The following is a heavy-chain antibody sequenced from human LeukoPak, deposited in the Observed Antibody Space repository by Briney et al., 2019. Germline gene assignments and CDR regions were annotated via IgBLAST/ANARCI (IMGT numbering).Heavy chain of an antibody. CDR1: GFTFSSYW. V-gene: IGHV3-74*01. D-gene: IGHD3-3*01. CDR2: INSDGSST. CDR3: ARVPTYYDFWSGYSPLHDAFDI. J-gene: IGHJ3*02. Sequence: GGSLRLSCAASGFTFSSYWMHWVRQAPGKGLVWVSRINSDGSSTSYADSVKGRFTISRDNAKNTLYLQMSSLRAEDTAVYYCARVPTYYDFWSGYSPLHDAFDIWGQGTMVTVSS.